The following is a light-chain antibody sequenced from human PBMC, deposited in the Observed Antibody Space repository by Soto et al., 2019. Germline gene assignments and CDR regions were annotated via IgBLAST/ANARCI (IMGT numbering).Light chain of an antibody. CDR2: EGS. J-gene: IGLJ2*01. CDR3: CSYAGDSTLV. Sequence: QSALTQTASVSGSPGQSITITCTGTSSDVGSYDLVSWYQQHPGKAPKLMIYEGSKRPSGVSNRFSGSKSGNTASLTISGLQVEDEADYYCCSYAGDSTLVFGGGTQLTVL. CDR1: SSDVGSYDL. V-gene: IGLV2-23*01.